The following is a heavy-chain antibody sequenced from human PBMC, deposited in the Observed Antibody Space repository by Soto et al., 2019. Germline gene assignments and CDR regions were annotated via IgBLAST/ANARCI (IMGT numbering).Heavy chain of an antibody. D-gene: IGHD3-16*01. CDR3: VRVGRLGGY. V-gene: IGHV3-7*03. CDR2: IKEDGSEK. CDR1: GCTFSTYW. J-gene: IGHJ4*02. Sequence: EVQLVESGGGLVQPGGSLRLSCAASGCTFSTYWMSWVRQAPGKGLEWVANIKEDGSEKYYVDSVKGRFTISRDNANNSLYLQTNSLGAEDTAVYYCVRVGRLGGYWGQGTLVTVSS.